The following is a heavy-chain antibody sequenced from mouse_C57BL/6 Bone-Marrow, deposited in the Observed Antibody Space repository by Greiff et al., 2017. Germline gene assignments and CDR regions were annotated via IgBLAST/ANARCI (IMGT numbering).Heavy chain of an antibody. Sequence: EVQVVESGGGLVQPGGSLKLSCAASGFTFSDYGMAWVRQAPRKGPEWVAFISNLAYSIYYADTVTGRFTISRENAKNTLYLEMSSLRSEDTAMYYCARLYGSRFAYWGQGTLVTVSA. J-gene: IGHJ3*01. D-gene: IGHD1-1*01. CDR2: ISNLAYSI. CDR3: ARLYGSRFAY. CDR1: GFTFSDYG. V-gene: IGHV5-15*01.